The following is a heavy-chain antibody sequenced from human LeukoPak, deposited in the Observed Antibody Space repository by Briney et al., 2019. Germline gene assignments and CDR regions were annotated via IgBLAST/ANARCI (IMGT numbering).Heavy chain of an antibody. V-gene: IGHV3-74*01. Sequence: PGGSLRLSCAASGFTFSRYWLHWVRHAPGKGLVWVSRINGEGSDTTYADSVKGRFTISRDNAKNPLYLQINSLRAEDTAVYYCARDRLEQWLVPTTGGLDYWRQATLVTVYS. CDR2: INGEGSDT. CDR3: ARDRLEQWLVPTTGGLDY. CDR1: GFTFSRYW. D-gene: IGHD6-19*01. J-gene: IGHJ4*02.